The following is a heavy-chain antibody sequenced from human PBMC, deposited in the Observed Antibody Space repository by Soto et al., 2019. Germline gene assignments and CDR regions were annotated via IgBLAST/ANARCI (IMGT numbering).Heavy chain of an antibody. D-gene: IGHD3-16*01. CDR3: ARTAEGYSYAYGDY. CDR1: GYTFTSYG. CDR2: ISANNGNT. V-gene: IGHV1-18*01. Sequence: QVQLVQSGAEGKKPGASVKVSCKASGYTFTSYGISWVRQAPGQGLEWIGWISANNGNTNYARKLQGRVTMTTDTSTSTAYMELRSLRSDDTAMYYCARTAEGYSYAYGDYWGQGTLVTVSS. J-gene: IGHJ4*02.